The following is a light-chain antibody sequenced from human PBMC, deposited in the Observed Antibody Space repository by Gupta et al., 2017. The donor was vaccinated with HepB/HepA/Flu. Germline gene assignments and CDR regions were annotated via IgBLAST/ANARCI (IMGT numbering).Light chain of an antibody. CDR3: QTWVTDIQL. V-gene: IGLV4-69*01. CDR2: LNSDGSH. Sequence: QLVLTHSPSASASLGASVRLTCTLSSGHSDYAIAWHQQQPEQGPRYLMKLNSDGSHSKGDGIPDRFSGSRSGAERYLTISSLQSEDEADYYFQTWVTDIQLFGGGTKLTVL. J-gene: IGLJ2*01. CDR1: SGHSDYA.